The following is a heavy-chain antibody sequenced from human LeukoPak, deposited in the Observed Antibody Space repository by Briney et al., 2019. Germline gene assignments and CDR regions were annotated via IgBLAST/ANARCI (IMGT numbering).Heavy chain of an antibody. V-gene: IGHV4-34*01. CDR1: GGSFSGYY. J-gene: IGHJ4*02. D-gene: IGHD3-3*01. CDR3: ARADYDFWSGSAHFDY. CDR2: INHSGST. Sequence: SETLSLTCAVYGGSFSGYYWSWIRQPPGKGLEWIGEINHSGSTNYNPSLKSRVTISVDTSKNQFSLKLSSVTAADTAVYYCARADYDFWSGSAHFDYWSQGTLVTVSS.